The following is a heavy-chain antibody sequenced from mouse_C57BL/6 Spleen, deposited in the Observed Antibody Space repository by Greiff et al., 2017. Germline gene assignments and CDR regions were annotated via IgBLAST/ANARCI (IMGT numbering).Heavy chain of an antibody. D-gene: IGHD1-1*01. CDR1: GYTFTSYW. V-gene: IGHV1-64*01. Sequence: QVQLQQPGAELVKPGASVKLSCKASGYTFTSYWMHWVKQRPGQGLEWIGMIHPNSGSTNYNEKFKSKATLTVDKSSSTAYMQLSSLTSEDSAVYYCASGVYRGYYYGSSYDFDYWGQGTTLTVSS. J-gene: IGHJ2*01. CDR2: IHPNSGST. CDR3: ASGVYRGYYYGSSYDFDY.